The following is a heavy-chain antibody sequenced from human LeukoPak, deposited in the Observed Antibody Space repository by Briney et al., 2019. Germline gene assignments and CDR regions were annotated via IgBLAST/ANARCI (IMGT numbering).Heavy chain of an antibody. D-gene: IGHD2-2*01. Sequence: ASVKVSFKASVYTFTGYYMHWVRQAPGQGLEWMGWINPNSGGTNYAQKFQGRVTMTRDTSISTDYMELGGLRSDYTAVYYCARDSAAIVVVPAAGFDPWGQGTLVTVSS. CDR3: ARDSAAIVVVPAAGFDP. J-gene: IGHJ5*02. CDR1: VYTFTGYY. V-gene: IGHV1-2*02. CDR2: INPNSGGT.